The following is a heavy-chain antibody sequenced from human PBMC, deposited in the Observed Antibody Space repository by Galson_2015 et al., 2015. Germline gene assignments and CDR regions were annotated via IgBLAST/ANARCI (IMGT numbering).Heavy chain of an antibody. CDR3: ARGLDWFDR. V-gene: IGHV1-69*06. Sequence: SVKVSCKAAAGTFNSHGINWVRQAPGQGLEWMGGIIRLFGTTRCAQTFQGRVTITADKSTSTVSMELSSLRSEDTAVYYCARGLDWFDRWGQGTLVTVSS. J-gene: IGHJ5*02. D-gene: IGHD6-19*01. CDR1: AGTFNSHG. CDR2: IIRLFGTT.